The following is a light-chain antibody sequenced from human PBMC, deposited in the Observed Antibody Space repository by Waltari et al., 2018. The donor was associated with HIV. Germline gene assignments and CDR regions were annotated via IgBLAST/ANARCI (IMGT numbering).Light chain of an antibody. CDR3: TSYTATTTYV. Sequence: QSALTQPASVSGSPGQSITIPCIGTNSAVGHSNFVPCYQQLPDRAPKLMIYHVDIRPSGVSDRFSGSKSGNTASLTISGLQPEDEADYYCTSYTATTTYVFGTGTKVTVL. V-gene: IGLV2-14*03. J-gene: IGLJ1*01. CDR1: NSAVGHSNF. CDR2: HVD.